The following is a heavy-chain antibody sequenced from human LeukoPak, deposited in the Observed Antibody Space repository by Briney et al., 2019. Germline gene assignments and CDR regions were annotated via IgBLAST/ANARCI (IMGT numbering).Heavy chain of an antibody. V-gene: IGHV3-23*01. D-gene: IGHD2-2*02. Sequence: GGSLRLSCAASGFTFSNNWMHWVRQAPGKGLEWVSAISGSGGSTYYADSVKGRFTISRDNSKNTLYLQMNSLRAEDTAVYYCAKGCSSTSCYNGYWGQGTLVTVSS. CDR3: AKGCSSTSCYNGY. CDR2: ISGSGGST. CDR1: GFTFSNNW. J-gene: IGHJ4*02.